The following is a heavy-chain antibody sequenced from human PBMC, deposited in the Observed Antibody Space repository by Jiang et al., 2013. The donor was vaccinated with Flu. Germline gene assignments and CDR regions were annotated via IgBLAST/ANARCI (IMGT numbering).Heavy chain of an antibody. Sequence: GPGLVKPSGTLSLICTVSGGSIITTKWWSWIRQAPGKGLEWIGEIYHSGNTNYNPSLKSRFTLSVDKSENQFSLKLSSVTAADTAMYYCARKGGAFDIWGQGTMVSVSS. CDR2: IYHSGNT. CDR1: GGSIITTKW. CDR3: ARKGGAFDI. V-gene: IGHV4-4*02. D-gene: IGHD3-16*01. J-gene: IGHJ3*02.